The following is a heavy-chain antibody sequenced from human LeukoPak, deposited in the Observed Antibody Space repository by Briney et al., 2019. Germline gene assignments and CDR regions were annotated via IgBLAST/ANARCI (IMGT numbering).Heavy chain of an antibody. J-gene: IGHJ4*02. D-gene: IGHD4-23*01. CDR2: ISWHSDTI. CDR3: AKGIYGGQMARPVDY. CDR1: GFTFDDYA. Sequence: GGSLRLSCAASGFTFDDYAMHWVRQAPGKGLEWVSGISWHSDTIGYADSVKGRFTISRDNAKNSLYLQMNSLRAEDTALYYCAKGIYGGQMARPVDYWGQGTLVTVSS. V-gene: IGHV3-9*01.